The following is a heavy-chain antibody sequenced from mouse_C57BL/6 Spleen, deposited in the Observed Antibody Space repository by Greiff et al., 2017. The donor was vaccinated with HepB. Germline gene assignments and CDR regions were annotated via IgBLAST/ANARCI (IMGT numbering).Heavy chain of an antibody. CDR2: ISYDGSN. Sequence: ESGPGLVKPSQSLSLTCSVTGYSITSGYYWNWIRQFPGNKLEWMGYISYDGSNNYNPSLKNRISITRDTSKNQFFLKLNSVTTEDTATYYCASRAWSSRYFDVWGTGTTVTVSS. CDR1: GYSITSGYY. J-gene: IGHJ1*03. V-gene: IGHV3-6*01. CDR3: ASRAWSSRYFDV. D-gene: IGHD1-1*01.